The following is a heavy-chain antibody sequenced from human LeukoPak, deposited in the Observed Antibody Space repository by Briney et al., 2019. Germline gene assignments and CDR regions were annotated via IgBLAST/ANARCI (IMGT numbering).Heavy chain of an antibody. D-gene: IGHD3-10*01. CDR3: ARGGNYFDS. J-gene: IGHJ4*02. Sequence: GGSLRLSCAVSGFTVSNNYMSWVRQAPGRGLAWVSVIYSGGSTLYADSVKGRFTISRDSSKNTLPLQMNSLRAEDTAVYYCARGGNYFDSWGQGILVTVSS. V-gene: IGHV3-66*01. CDR2: IYSGGST. CDR1: GFTVSNNY.